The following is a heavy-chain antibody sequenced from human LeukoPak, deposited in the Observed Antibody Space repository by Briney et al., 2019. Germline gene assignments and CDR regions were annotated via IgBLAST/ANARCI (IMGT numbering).Heavy chain of an antibody. D-gene: IGHD6-13*01. V-gene: IGHV2-70*01. J-gene: IGHJ4*02. CDR2: IDWDDDK. CDR1: GFSLSTSGMC. CDR3: ARILCIAAAGTDDY. Sequence: SGPALVKPTQTLXLTCTFSGFSLSTSGMCVSWIRQPPGKALEWLALIDWDDDKYYRTSLKTRLTISKDTSKNQVVLTMTNMDPVDTATYYCARILCIAAAGTDDYWGQGTLVTVSS.